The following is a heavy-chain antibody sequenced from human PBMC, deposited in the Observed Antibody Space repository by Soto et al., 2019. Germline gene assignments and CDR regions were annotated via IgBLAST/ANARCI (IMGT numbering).Heavy chain of an antibody. D-gene: IGHD6-19*01. V-gene: IGHV3-74*01. J-gene: IGHJ4*02. CDR3: TRASSEWYLDY. CDR2: INSDGGDT. CDR1: GFTFNNYW. Sequence: EVQLVESGGGLVQPGGSQRLSCAASGFTFNNYWMHWVRQAPGKGLMWVSRINSDGGDTNYADSVKGRFTISRDNAKNTLYLQMNSLRAEDTAVYYCTRASSEWYLDYWGQGTLVTVSS.